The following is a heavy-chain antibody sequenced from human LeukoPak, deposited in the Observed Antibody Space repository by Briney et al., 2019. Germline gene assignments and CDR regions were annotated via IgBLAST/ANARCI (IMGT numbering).Heavy chain of an antibody. D-gene: IGHD6-19*01. CDR1: GFTFSSYG. J-gene: IGHJ4*02. V-gene: IGHV3-13*01. CDR2: SGTAGDT. CDR3: ARAQGSGWYDY. Sequence: AGGSLRLSCAASGFTFSSYGMHWVRQATGKGLEWVSGSGTAGDTYYAGSVKGRFTISRENAKNSLYLQMNSLRAGDTAVYYCARAQGSGWYDYWGQGTLVTVSS.